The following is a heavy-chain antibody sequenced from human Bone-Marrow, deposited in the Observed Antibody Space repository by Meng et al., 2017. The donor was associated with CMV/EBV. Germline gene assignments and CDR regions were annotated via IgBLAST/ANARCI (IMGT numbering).Heavy chain of an antibody. D-gene: IGHD5-24*01. CDR3: ARGKGWLQSSPAGY. V-gene: IGHV3-21*01. CDR2: ISSSSSYI. J-gene: IGHJ4*02. CDR1: GFTFSSYS. Sequence: GESLKISCAASGFTFSSYSMNWVRQAPGKGLEWVSSISSSSSYIYYADSVKGRFTISRDNSKNTLYLQMNSPRAEDTAVYYCARGKGWLQSSPAGYWGQGTLVTVSS.